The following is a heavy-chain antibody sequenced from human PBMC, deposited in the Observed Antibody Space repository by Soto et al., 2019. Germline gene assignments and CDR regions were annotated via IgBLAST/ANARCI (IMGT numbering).Heavy chain of an antibody. D-gene: IGHD3-22*01. CDR2: INPSGGST. V-gene: IGHV1-46*01. Sequence: GASVKVSCKASGYTFTSYYMHWVRQAPGQGLEWMGIINPSGGSTSYAQKFQGRVTMTRDTSTSTVYMELSSLRSEDTAVYYCARANYYDSSGHNKRFDYWGQGTLVTVSS. J-gene: IGHJ4*02. CDR3: ARANYYDSSGHNKRFDY. CDR1: GYTFTSYY.